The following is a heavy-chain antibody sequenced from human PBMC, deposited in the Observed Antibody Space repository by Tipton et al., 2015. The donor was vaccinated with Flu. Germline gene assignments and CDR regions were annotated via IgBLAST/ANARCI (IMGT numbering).Heavy chain of an antibody. CDR2: INPNGGGT. D-gene: IGHD6-19*01. Sequence: QSGPEVKKPGASVKVSCKASGYTFTDYYMHWVRQAPGQGLEWMGWINPNGGGTKYAQKFQDRVTMTSDTSASSAYMELTSLRSDDTAVYYCSPMRWSHNSGWSQYFQHWDQGTLVTVSS. CDR1: GYTFTDYY. CDR3: SPMRWSHNSGWSQYFQH. V-gene: IGHV1-2*02. J-gene: IGHJ1*01.